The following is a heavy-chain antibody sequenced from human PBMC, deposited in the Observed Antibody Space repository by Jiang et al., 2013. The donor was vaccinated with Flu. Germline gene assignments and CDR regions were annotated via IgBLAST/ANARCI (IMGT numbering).Heavy chain of an antibody. V-gene: IGHV4-59*08. J-gene: IGHJ4*02. D-gene: IGHD1-1*01. Sequence: GPGLVKPSETLSLTCIVSTGSISGYYWSWIRQPPGKGLEWIGYKYYTGASNYNYNPSLKSRVTISVDTSKNQISLHLTSVTAADTAVYYCARHNQIDKGTDYWGQGTLVTVSS. CDR1: TGSISGYY. CDR3: ARHNQIDKGTDY. CDR2: KYYTGASNY.